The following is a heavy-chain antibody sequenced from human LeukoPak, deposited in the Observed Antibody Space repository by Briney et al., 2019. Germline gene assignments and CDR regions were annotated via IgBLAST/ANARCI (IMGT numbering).Heavy chain of an antibody. Sequence: ASVKVSCKASGGTFSSYAISWVRQAPGQGLEWMGGLIPIFGTANYAQKFQGRVTITADKSTSTAYMELSSLRSEDTAVYYCARESSPGIAAAETNYYYGMDVWGQGTTVTVSS. V-gene: IGHV1-69*06. D-gene: IGHD6-13*01. CDR1: GGTFSSYA. CDR2: LIPIFGTA. CDR3: ARESSPGIAAAETNYYYGMDV. J-gene: IGHJ6*02.